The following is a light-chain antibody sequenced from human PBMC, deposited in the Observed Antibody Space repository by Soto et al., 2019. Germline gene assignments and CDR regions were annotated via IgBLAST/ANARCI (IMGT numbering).Light chain of an antibody. J-gene: IGKJ1*01. CDR1: QSVSSY. CDR2: DAS. Sequence: EIVLTQSPATLSLSPRERDKHSCRASQSVSSYLAWNQQKPGQAPRLLIYDASNRATGIPARFSGSGSGTDFTLTISSLEPEDFAVYYCQQRSNWPTFGQGTKVDIK. CDR3: QQRSNWPT. V-gene: IGKV3-11*01.